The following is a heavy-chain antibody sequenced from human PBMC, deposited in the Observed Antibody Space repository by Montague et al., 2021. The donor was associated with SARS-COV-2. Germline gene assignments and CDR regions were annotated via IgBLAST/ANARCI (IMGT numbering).Heavy chain of an antibody. V-gene: IGHV4-34*01. Sequence: SETLSLTCAVYGGSFSGYYWNWIRQPPGKGLEWIGEINHSGSTNYNPPLKSRVTMSVDTSKNQFSLKLSSVTAADTAVYYCARGARQGYGFRLGSFDSWGQGTLVTVSS. CDR1: GGSFSGYY. CDR2: INHSGST. CDR3: ARGARQGYGFRLGSFDS. D-gene: IGHD3-10*01. J-gene: IGHJ4*02.